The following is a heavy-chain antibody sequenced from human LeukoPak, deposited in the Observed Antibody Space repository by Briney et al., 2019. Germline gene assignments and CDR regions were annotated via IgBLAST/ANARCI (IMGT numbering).Heavy chain of an antibody. D-gene: IGHD2-21*01. CDR3: ARDRRGECSP. CDR2: INRSGST. CDR1: GGSFSGYY. Sequence: SETLSLTCAVYGGSFSGYYWSWIRQPPGKGLEWIGEINRSGSTNYNPSLKSRVTISVDTSKNQFSLKLNSMTAADTAVYYCARDRRGECSPWGQGTLVTVSS. V-gene: IGHV4-34*01. J-gene: IGHJ5*02.